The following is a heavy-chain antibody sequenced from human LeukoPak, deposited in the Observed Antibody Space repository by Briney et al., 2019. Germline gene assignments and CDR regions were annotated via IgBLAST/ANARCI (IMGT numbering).Heavy chain of an antibody. CDR1: GYTFTSYY. D-gene: IGHD3-22*01. CDR3: ARDRVTMIVVAGHLDI. V-gene: IGHV1-46*01. Sequence: ASVKVSCKASGYTFTSYYMHWVRQAPGQGHEWMGIINPSGGSTSYAQKFQGRVSMTRSTSTSTVYMELSSLRSEETCVYYCARDRVTMIVVAGHLDIWGQGTMVTVSS. CDR2: INPSGGST. J-gene: IGHJ3*02.